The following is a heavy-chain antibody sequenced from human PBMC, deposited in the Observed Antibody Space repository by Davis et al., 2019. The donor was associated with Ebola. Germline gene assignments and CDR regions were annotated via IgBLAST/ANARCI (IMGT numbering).Heavy chain of an antibody. Sequence: GGSLRLSCAASGFTFSSYSMNWVRQAPGKGLEWISYISSSSTTIYYADSVKGRFTISRDNSKNTLYLQMNSLRAEDTAVYYCAREFLLWFGELLFSTEYYFDYWGQGTLVTVSS. CDR3: AREFLLWFGELLFSTEYYFDY. CDR1: GFTFSSYS. D-gene: IGHD3-10*01. CDR2: ISSSSTTI. J-gene: IGHJ4*02. V-gene: IGHV3-48*01.